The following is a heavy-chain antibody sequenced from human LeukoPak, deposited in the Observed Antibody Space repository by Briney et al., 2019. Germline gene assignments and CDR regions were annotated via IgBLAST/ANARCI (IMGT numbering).Heavy chain of an antibody. CDR2: IDTSSSTM. V-gene: IGHV3-48*02. CDR1: AFTFSDYS. D-gene: IGHD3-22*01. CDR3: ARDPDPADDSSGYYFDC. Sequence: GGSLRLSCAASAFTFSDYSMNWVRQAPGKGLEWISYIDTSSSTMYYADSVMGRFTISRDNAKESLYLQMNSLRDEDTAVYYCARDPDPADDSSGYYFDCWGQGTLVTVSS. J-gene: IGHJ4*02.